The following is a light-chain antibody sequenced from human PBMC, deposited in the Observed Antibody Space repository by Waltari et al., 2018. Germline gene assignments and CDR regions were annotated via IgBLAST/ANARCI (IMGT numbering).Light chain of an antibody. Sequence: QSALTQPPSASGSPGQSVTISCTGTSSDVGGYNYVSWYQQHPGKAPKLIIYGFTKRPSGVPDRFSGSKSGNTASLTVSGLQAEDEADYYCNSYSGSNNFRVFGGGTKLTVL. CDR2: GFT. CDR1: SSDVGGYNY. V-gene: IGLV2-8*01. J-gene: IGLJ2*01. CDR3: NSYSGSNNFRV.